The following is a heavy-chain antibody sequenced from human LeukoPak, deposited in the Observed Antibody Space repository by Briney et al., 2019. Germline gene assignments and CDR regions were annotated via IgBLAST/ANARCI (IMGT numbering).Heavy chain of an antibody. D-gene: IGHD5-12*01. CDR2: INHSGST. CDR1: GGSISTSSYY. V-gene: IGHV4-39*07. J-gene: IGHJ6*03. CDR3: ARMQWLRRDMDV. Sequence: PSETLSLTCTVSGGSISTSSYYWGWVRQPPGKGLEWIGEINHSGSTNYNPSLKSRVTISVDTSKNQFSLKLTSVTAADTAVYYCARMQWLRRDMDVWGKGTTVTISS.